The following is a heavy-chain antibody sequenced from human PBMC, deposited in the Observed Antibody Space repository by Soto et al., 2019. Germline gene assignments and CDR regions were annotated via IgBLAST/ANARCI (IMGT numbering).Heavy chain of an antibody. V-gene: IGHV4-31*03. Sequence: SETLSLTCTVSGGSISSGVYYWSWIRQHPGKGLEWIGYIYYSGSTYYNPSLKSRVTISVDTSKNQFSLKLSSVTAADTAVYYCARVSITMVRGVLDAFDIWGQGTIVTVS. CDR3: ARVSITMVRGVLDAFDI. CDR1: GGSISSGVYY. J-gene: IGHJ3*02. D-gene: IGHD3-10*01. CDR2: IYYSGST.